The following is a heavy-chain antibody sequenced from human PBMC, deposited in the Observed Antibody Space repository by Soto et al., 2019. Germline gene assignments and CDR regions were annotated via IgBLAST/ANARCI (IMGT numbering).Heavy chain of an antibody. CDR1: GFTFSSYA. D-gene: IGHD2-15*01. V-gene: IGHV3-23*01. J-gene: IGHJ3*02. CDR2: ISGSGGST. CDR3: AREYCSGGSCPNPDAFDI. Sequence: PGGSLRLSCAASGFTFSSYAMSWVRQAPGKGLEWVSAISGSGGSTYYADSVKGRFTISRDNSKNTLYLQMNSLRAEDTAVYYCAREYCSGGSCPNPDAFDIWGQGTMVTVSS.